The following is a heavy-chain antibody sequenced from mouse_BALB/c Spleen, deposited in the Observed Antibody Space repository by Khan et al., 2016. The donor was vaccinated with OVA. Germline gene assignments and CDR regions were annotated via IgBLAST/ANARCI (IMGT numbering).Heavy chain of an antibody. Sequence: QVQLKESGPGLVAPSQSLSITCTISGFSLTNYGVHWVRQPPGKGLEWLVVIWSDGSTTYNSALKSSLTISTDNSKSQVFLKMNSLQTDDTAMYFCARQPYYHYNIMDYWGQGTSVTVSS. CDR3: ARQPYYHYNIMDY. CDR2: IWSDGST. V-gene: IGHV2-6-1*01. J-gene: IGHJ4*01. D-gene: IGHD2-10*01. CDR1: GFSLTNYG.